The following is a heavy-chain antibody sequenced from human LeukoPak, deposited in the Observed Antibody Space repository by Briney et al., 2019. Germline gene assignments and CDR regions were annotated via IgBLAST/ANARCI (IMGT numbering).Heavy chain of an antibody. Sequence: ASVKVSRKASGGTFSSYAISWVRQAPGQGLEWMGGIIPIFGTANYAQKFQGRVTITADESTSTAYMELSSLRSEDTAVYYCARDGSSSWYAFDYWGQGILVTVSS. CDR2: IIPIFGTA. V-gene: IGHV1-69*13. CDR1: GGTFSSYA. J-gene: IGHJ4*02. D-gene: IGHD6-13*01. CDR3: ARDGSSSWYAFDY.